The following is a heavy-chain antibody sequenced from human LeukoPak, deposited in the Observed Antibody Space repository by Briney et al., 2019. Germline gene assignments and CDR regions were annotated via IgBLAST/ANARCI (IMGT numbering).Heavy chain of an antibody. CDR1: GFTFSDYF. Sequence: GGSLRLSCAASGFTFSDYFMSWVRQAPGKGLEWVSYISSSSSSYTNYADSVKGRFTISRDNAKNSLYLQLNTLRDEGTGVYFCARAFASYFDYWGQGTLVTVSS. V-gene: IGHV3-11*06. CDR2: ISSSSSSYT. CDR3: ARAFASYFDY. J-gene: IGHJ4*02.